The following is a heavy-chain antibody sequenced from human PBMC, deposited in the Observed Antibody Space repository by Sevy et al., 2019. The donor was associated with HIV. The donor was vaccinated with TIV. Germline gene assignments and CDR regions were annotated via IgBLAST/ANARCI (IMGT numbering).Heavy chain of an antibody. Sequence: SETLSLTCAVSGGSISSGLYSWNWIRQRPGKGLEWIVYIYHTGPAYYNPSLKSRVTISVDTSKNQFSLRLNSVTAADTAVYYSARDSGDYPYYFDHWGQGTLVTVSS. CDR2: IYHTGPA. V-gene: IGHV4-30-2*01. D-gene: IGHD4-17*01. J-gene: IGHJ4*02. CDR3: ARDSGDYPYYFDH. CDR1: GGSISSGLYS.